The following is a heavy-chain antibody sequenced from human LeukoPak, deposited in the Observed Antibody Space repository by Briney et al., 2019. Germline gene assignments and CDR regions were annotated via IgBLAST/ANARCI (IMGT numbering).Heavy chain of an antibody. CDR1: GGSISGYY. CDR3: ARRRGRAFDI. V-gene: IGHV4-59*08. CDR2: IYYSGST. Sequence: TSSETLSLTCTVSGGSISGYYWSWIRQPPGKGLEWIGYIYYSGSTNYNPSLKSRVTISVDTSKNQFSLKLSSVTAADTAVYYCARRRGRAFDIWGQGTMVTVSS. D-gene: IGHD2-15*01. J-gene: IGHJ3*02.